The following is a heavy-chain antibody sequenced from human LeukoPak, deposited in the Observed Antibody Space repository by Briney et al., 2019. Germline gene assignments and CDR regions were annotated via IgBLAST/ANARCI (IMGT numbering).Heavy chain of an antibody. J-gene: IGHJ6*03. CDR3: ARDNSSKDYYYYYMDV. D-gene: IGHD6-13*01. V-gene: IGHV4-61*02. CDR2: IYTSGST. Sequence: PSETLSLTCTVSGGSISSGSYYWSWIRQPAGKGLEWIVRIYTSGSTNYNPSLKSRVTISVDTSKNQFSLKLSSVTAADTAVYYCARDNSSKDYYYYYMDVWGKGTTVTISS. CDR1: GGSISSGSYY.